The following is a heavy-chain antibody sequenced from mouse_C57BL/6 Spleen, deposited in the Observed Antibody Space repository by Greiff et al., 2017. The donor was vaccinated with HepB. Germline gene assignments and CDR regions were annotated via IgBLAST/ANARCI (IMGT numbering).Heavy chain of an antibody. CDR2: INSDGGST. V-gene: IGHV5-2*01. CDR3: ARAYYSNPWFAY. Sequence: EVQLVESGGGLVQPGESLKLSCESNEYEFPSYDMSWVRKTPEKRLELVAAINSDGGSTYYPDTMERRFIISRDNTKKTMYLQMRSLRSEDTALYYCARAYYSNPWFAYWGQGTLVTVSA. CDR1: EYEFPSYD. J-gene: IGHJ3*01. D-gene: IGHD2-5*01.